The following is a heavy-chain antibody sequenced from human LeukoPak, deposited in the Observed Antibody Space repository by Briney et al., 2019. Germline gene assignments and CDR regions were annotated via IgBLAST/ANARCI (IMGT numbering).Heavy chain of an antibody. CDR2: TIPIFGTA. J-gene: IGHJ6*03. Sequence: SVKVSCKASGGTFSSYAISWVRQAPGQGLEWMGGTIPIFGTANYAQKFQGRVTITTDESTSTAYMELSSLRSEDTAVYYCASAPYSYGYYYYMDVWGKGTTVTVSS. D-gene: IGHD5-18*01. CDR3: ASAPYSYGYYYYMDV. CDR1: GGTFSSYA. V-gene: IGHV1-69*05.